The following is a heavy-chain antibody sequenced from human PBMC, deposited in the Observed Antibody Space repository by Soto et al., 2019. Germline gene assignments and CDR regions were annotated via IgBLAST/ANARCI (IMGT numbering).Heavy chain of an antibody. CDR1: GFTFSSYG. J-gene: IGHJ4*02. CDR3: AKDPALVVVVVAAPDY. D-gene: IGHD2-15*01. CDR2: ISYVGSNK. Sequence: QVQLVESGGGVVQPGRSLRLSCAASGFTFSSYGMHWVRQAPGKGLEWVAVISYVGSNKYYADSVKGRFTISRDNSKNALYLQMNSLRAEDTAVDYCAKDPALVVVVVAAPDYWGQGTLVTVSS. V-gene: IGHV3-30*18.